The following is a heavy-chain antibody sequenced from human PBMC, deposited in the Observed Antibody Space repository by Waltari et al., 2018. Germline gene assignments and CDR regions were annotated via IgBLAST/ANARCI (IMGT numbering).Heavy chain of an antibody. J-gene: IGHJ6*02. V-gene: IGHV3-23*01. CDR1: GFTFITYA. D-gene: IGHD7-27*01. CDR3: AKGIGTGENFEYYGMDA. Sequence: EVQLLESGGGLVHPGGSLRLSCSVSGFTFITYAMTWVRQAPGKGLEWVSGLSASGGDIYYADSVKGRFTISRDNSRDTVFLQMDSLRVEDTALYFCAKGIGTGENFEYYGMDAWGQGTTVIVSS. CDR2: LSASGGDI.